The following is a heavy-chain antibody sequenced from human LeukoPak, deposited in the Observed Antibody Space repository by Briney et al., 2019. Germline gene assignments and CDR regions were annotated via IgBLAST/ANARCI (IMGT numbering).Heavy chain of an antibody. CDR1: GFTVSSDY. CDR3: ARNWFVP. V-gene: IGHV3-53*05. Sequence: PGGSLRLSCAASGFTVSSDYMSWVRQAPGKGLEWVSVIYSGGSTYYADSVKGRFTISRDKSKNTVYLQVNSLRFEDTAMYYCARNWFVPWGQGTLVTVSS. J-gene: IGHJ5*02. CDR2: IYSGGST.